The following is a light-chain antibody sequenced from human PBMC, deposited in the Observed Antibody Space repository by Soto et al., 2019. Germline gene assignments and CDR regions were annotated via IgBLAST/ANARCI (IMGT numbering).Light chain of an antibody. CDR2: AAS. V-gene: IGKV1-6*02. CDR3: LQDYTFPYS. Sequence: AIPMTQPPCFLAASVGDRVTITCRASQDIRNDLGWYKMRPAKAPQLLIYAASSLQPGVPSRFSGKESATDFTLTSASLQPEDFATYYCLQDYTFPYSVGKGPMVEIK. CDR1: QDIRND. J-gene: IGKJ2*03.